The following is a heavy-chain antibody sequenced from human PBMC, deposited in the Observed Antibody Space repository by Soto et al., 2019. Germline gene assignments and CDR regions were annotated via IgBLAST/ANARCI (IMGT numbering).Heavy chain of an antibody. CDR2: INHSGST. CDR3: AGETSDYDFLAAPKTFDF. CDR1: GASFSGYY. J-gene: IGHJ3*01. V-gene: IGHV4-34*01. Sequence: SETLSLTCAVSGASFSGYYWNWVRQPPGKGLEWIGEINHSGSTDYNPSLMGRVTISVDTSRKQISLTLTSVTAADTAVYYCAGETSDYDFLAAPKTFDFWAQGKMVTVSS. D-gene: IGHD3-9*01.